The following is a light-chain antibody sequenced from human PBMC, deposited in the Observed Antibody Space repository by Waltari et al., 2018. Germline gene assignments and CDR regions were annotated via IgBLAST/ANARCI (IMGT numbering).Light chain of an antibody. CDR3: QQYNHWTPIT. V-gene: IGKV3-15*01. Sequence: EILMTQSPATLSVSPGERATLSCRASQSVSSNLAWYHQKPGQALRLLIYDASTRAPSTPARFSGSGSGTEFALTISSLQSEDSAVYYCQQYNHWTPITFGQGTRLEIK. CDR1: QSVSSN. J-gene: IGKJ5*01. CDR2: DAS.